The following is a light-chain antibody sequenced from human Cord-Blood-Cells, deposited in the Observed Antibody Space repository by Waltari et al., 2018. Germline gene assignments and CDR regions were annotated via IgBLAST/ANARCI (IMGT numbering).Light chain of an antibody. J-gene: IGLJ2*01. CDR2: EGS. Sequence: QSALTQPASVSGSPRRSITISCTGTSKDVGSYNLVSWYQQHPGKAPKLMIYEGSKRTSGVSLRFAGSKSGSTASLTISGLQAEAESDYSCCSYAGSSTVVFGGGTKLTVL. CDR1: SKDVGSYNL. V-gene: IGLV2-23*01. CDR3: CSYAGSSTVV.